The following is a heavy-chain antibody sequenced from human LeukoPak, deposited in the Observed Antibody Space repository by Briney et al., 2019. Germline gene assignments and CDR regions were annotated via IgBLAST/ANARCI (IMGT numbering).Heavy chain of an antibody. CDR2: LSAYNGNI. CDR1: GYTFTSYG. J-gene: IGHJ4*02. V-gene: IGHV1-18*01. CDR3: ARVGFRGAYLYYFDY. Sequence: GASVKVSCKASGYTFTSYGVSWVRQAPGQGLEWMGWLSAYNGNINYAQKLQGRVTMTTDTSTSTAYMELRSLRSDGTAVYYCARVGFRGAYLYYFDYWGQGTLVTVSS. D-gene: IGHD3-10*01.